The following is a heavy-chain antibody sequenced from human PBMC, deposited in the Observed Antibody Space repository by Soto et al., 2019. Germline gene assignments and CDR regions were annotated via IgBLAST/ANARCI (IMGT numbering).Heavy chain of an antibody. Sequence: ASVKVSCKASGYTFTSYYMHWVRQAPGQGLKWMGIINPSGGSTSYAQKFQGRVTMTRDTSTSTVYMELSSLRSEDTAVYYCARASIDSYYDFWSGYYNRYYYYYYMDVWGKGTTVTVSS. CDR1: GYTFTSYY. J-gene: IGHJ6*03. CDR2: INPSGGST. CDR3: ARASIDSYYDFWSGYYNRYYYYYYMDV. V-gene: IGHV1-46*03. D-gene: IGHD3-3*01.